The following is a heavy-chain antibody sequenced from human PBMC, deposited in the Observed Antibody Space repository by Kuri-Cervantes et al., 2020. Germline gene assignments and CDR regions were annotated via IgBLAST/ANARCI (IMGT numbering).Heavy chain of an antibody. V-gene: IGHV4-4*02. CDR3: ARAPPRGNWFDP. CDR1: GGSISSSNW. D-gene: IGHD3-10*01. CDR2: IYYSGST. J-gene: IGHJ5*02. Sequence: SETLSLTCAVSGGSISSSNWWSWVRQPPGKGLEWIGYIYYSGSTNYNPSLKSRVTISVDTSKNQFSLKLSSVTAADTAVYYCARAPPRGNWFDPWGQGTLVTVSS.